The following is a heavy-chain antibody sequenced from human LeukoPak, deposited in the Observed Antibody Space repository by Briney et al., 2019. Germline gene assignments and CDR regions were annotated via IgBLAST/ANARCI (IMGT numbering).Heavy chain of an antibody. J-gene: IGHJ4*02. CDR3: ARDILYGDYDY. CDR1: GFTFSSYA. Sequence: GGSLRLSCAASGFTFSSYAMHWVRQAPGKGLEWVAVISYDGSNKYYADSVKGRFTISRDNAKNSLYLQMNSLRAEDTAVYYCARDILYGDYDYWGQGTLVTVSS. D-gene: IGHD4-17*01. CDR2: ISYDGSNK. V-gene: IGHV3-30-3*01.